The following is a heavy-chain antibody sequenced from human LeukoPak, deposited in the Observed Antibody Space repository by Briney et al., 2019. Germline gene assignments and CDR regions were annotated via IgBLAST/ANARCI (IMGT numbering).Heavy chain of an antibody. V-gene: IGHV3-64D*09. CDR2: MNSNGGST. CDR3: VKTPQYYYDSSGFYSN. J-gene: IGHJ4*02. Sequence: AGSLRLSCSASGFTFSSYAMHWVRQAPGKGLEYVSAMNSNGGSTYYADSVKGRLTISRDNSKNTLYLHMSSLRAEDTAVYYCVKTPQYYYDSSGFYSNWGQGTLVTVSS. CDR1: GFTFSSYA. D-gene: IGHD3-22*01.